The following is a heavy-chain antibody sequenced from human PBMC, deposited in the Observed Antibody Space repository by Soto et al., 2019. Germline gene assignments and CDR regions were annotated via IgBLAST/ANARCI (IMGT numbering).Heavy chain of an antibody. D-gene: IGHD4-17*01. J-gene: IGHJ4*02. CDR1: GFTFSSYG. V-gene: IGHV3-30*18. CDR3: ANLLGAMDYGDYVAPYYFDY. Sequence: QVQLVESGGGVVQPGRSLRLSCAASGFTFSSYGMHWVRQAPGKGLEWVAVISYDGSNKYYADSVKGRFTISRDNSKNTLCLQMNSLRAEDTAVYYCANLLGAMDYGDYVAPYYFDYWGQGTLVTVSS. CDR2: ISYDGSNK.